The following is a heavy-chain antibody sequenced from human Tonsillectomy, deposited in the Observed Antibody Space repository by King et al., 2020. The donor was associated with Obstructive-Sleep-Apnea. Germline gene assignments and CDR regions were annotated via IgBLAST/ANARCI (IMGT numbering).Heavy chain of an antibody. J-gene: IGHJ4*02. CDR2: IKHDGSEK. CDR3: ATVKGSGWYREYYFDY. D-gene: IGHD6-19*01. V-gene: IGHV3-7*03. CDR1: GFTFSSYW. Sequence: LQLVQSGGGLVLPGGSLRLSCAASGFTFSSYWMSWVRQAPGKGLEWVANIKHDGSEKYYVDSVKGRFTISRDNAKDSLYLQMDSLRAEDTAVYHCATVKGSGWYREYYFDYWGQGTLVTVSS.